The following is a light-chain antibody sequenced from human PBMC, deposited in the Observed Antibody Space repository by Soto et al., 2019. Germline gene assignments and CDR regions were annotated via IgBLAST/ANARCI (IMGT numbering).Light chain of an antibody. Sequence: QSALTQPPTASGSPGQSFTLSCTGTSSDVGGYNYVSWYQQHPGKAPKLMIYEVSKRPSGVPDRFSGSKSGNTASLTVSGLQAEDEADYYCSSYAGSNNLVFGGGTKVTVL. CDR3: SSYAGSNNLV. V-gene: IGLV2-8*01. CDR1: SSDVGGYNY. J-gene: IGLJ2*01. CDR2: EVS.